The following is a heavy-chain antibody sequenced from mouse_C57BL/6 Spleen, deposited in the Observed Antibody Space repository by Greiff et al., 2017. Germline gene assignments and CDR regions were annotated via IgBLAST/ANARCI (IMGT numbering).Heavy chain of an antibody. CDR1: GYTFTSYW. D-gene: IGHD2-3*01. CDR2: IDPSDSET. V-gene: IGHV1-52*01. J-gene: IGHJ2*01. Sequence: VQLQQSVAELVRPGSSVKLSCKASGYTFTSYWMHWVKQRPIQGLAWICNIDPSDSETHYNQKFKDKATLTVDKSSSTAYMQLSSLTSEDSAVYYCARSRYDGPFYFDYGGQGTTLTVSS. CDR3: ARSRYDGPFYFDY.